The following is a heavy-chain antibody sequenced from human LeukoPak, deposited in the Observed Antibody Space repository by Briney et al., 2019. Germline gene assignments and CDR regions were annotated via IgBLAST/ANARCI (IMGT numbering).Heavy chain of an antibody. D-gene: IGHD4-17*01. J-gene: IGHJ4*02. CDR3: ARGNHDYGDLDY. Sequence: SETLSLTCTVSGGSISSHYWSWIRQPAGKGLEWIGRIYTSGSTNYNPSLKSRVTMSVDTSKNQFSLKLSSVTAADTAVYYCARGNHDYGDLDYWGQGTLVTVSS. CDR2: IYTSGST. V-gene: IGHV4-4*07. CDR1: GGSISSHY.